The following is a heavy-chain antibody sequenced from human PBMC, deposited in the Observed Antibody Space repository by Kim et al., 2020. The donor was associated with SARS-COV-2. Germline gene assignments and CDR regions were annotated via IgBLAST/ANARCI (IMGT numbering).Heavy chain of an antibody. V-gene: IGHV3-30*04. D-gene: IGHD6-19*01. CDR1: GFTFNGDS. CDR3: GRDYQWMVTY. J-gene: IGHJ4*02. CDR2: ISREGKII. Sequence: GGSLRLSCVASGFTFNGDSMHWVRQAPGKGLEGVPVISREGKIIRHADAVKGRFTISRDNSKATLYLQLKSLRVEALAVFYCGRDYQWMVTYWRQGTLVT.